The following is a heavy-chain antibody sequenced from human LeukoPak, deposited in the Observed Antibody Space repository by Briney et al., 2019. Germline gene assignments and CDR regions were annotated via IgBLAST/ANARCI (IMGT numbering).Heavy chain of an antibody. D-gene: IGHD6-19*01. CDR1: GGFISSSSYY. CDR2: IYYSGST. CDR3: ARVVGGWFNRYYYYMDV. V-gene: IGHV4-39*07. J-gene: IGHJ6*03. Sequence: PSETLSLTCTVSGGFISSSSYYWGWIRQPPGKGLEWIGSIYYSGSTYYNPSLKSRVTISVDTSKNQFSLKLSSVTAADTAVYYCARVVGGWFNRYYYYMDVWGKGTTVTVSS.